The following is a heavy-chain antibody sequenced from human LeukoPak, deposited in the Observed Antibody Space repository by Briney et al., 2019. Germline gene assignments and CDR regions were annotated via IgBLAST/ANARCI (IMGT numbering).Heavy chain of an antibody. CDR1: GFTFSSYW. Sequence: PGGSLRLSCAASGFTFSSYWMSWVRQAPGKGLEWVANIKQDGSEKHSVDSVKGRFTISRDNAKNSLYMQMNSLRAEDTAVYYCARVMSASVWRSYGSYYYYYYMDIWGKGTTVTVSS. J-gene: IGHJ6*03. CDR2: IKQDGSEK. CDR3: ARVMSASVWRSYGSYYYYYYMDI. D-gene: IGHD3-16*01. V-gene: IGHV3-7*01.